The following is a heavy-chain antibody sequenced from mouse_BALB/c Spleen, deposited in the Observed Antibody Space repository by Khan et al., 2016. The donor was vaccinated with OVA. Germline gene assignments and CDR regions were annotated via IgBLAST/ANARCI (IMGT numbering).Heavy chain of an antibody. CDR3: TRRDYYAYYWFFDV. Sequence: VQLQQSGPELVKPGASVRISCKTSGYTFTEYTMHWVKQSHGKSLEWLGGFNPNNGGTSYNQKFKGQATLTVDKSSSTAYMELRSLTSEDSAVYYCTRRDYYAYYWFFDVWGAGTTVTVSS. D-gene: IGHD1-2*01. CDR1: GYTFTEYT. V-gene: IGHV1-18*01. CDR2: FNPNNGGT. J-gene: IGHJ1*01.